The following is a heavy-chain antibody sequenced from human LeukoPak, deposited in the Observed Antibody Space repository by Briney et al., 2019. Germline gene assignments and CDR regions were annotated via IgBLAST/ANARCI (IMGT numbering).Heavy chain of an antibody. D-gene: IGHD3-22*01. V-gene: IGHV3-48*04. CDR1: GFTFSSYS. J-gene: IGHJ4*02. CDR3: ARELGYYYDSSGYYFDY. Sequence: PGGSLRLSCAASGFTFSSYSMYWVRQAPGKGLEWVSYISSSSSTIYYADSVKGRFTISRDNAKNSLYLQMNSLRAEDTAVYYCARELGYYYDSSGYYFDYWGQGTLVTVSS. CDR2: ISSSSSTI.